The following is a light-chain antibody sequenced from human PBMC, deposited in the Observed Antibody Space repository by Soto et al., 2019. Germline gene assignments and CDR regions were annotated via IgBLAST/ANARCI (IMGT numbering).Light chain of an antibody. J-gene: IGKJ1*01. CDR2: GAS. Sequence: EIVLTQSPGTLSLSPGERATLSCRASQSISSSYLAWYQQKPGQAPRLLVYGASSRATGIPDRFSGSGSGTDFTLTISRLEPEDFALYYCHQYSSTLWTFGQGTKVEMK. CDR1: QSISSSY. CDR3: HQYSSTLWT. V-gene: IGKV3-20*01.